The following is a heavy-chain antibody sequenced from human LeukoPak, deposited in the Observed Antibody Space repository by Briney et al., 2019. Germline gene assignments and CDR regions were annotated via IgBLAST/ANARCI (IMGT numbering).Heavy chain of an antibody. CDR2: IYPGDSDT. V-gene: IGHV5-51*01. CDR1: GYRLTSYW. CDR3: ARGAIPAAVTGGADFDY. D-gene: IGHD6-13*01. J-gene: IGHJ4*02. Sequence: GESLKTSCKGSGYRLTSYWIGWVRQMPGKGLEWMGIIYPGDSDTRYSPSFRGQVTISADKSTSTAYLQWRSLWASDTAMYYCARGAIPAAVTGGADFDYWGRGTLVTVSS.